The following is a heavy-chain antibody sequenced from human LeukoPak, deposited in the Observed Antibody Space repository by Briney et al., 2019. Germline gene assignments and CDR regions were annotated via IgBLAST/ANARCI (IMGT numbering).Heavy chain of an antibody. Sequence: GGSLRLSCAASGFTFSNAWMSWVRQAPGKGLEWVGRIKSKTDGGTTDYAAPVKGRFTISRDDSNNTLYLQMNSLKTEDTAVYYCTTALYYYDSSGYYHTNFDYWGQGTLVTVSS. CDR3: TTALYYYDSSGYYHTNFDY. J-gene: IGHJ4*02. V-gene: IGHV3-15*01. CDR2: IKSKTDGGTT. CDR1: GFTFSNAW. D-gene: IGHD3-22*01.